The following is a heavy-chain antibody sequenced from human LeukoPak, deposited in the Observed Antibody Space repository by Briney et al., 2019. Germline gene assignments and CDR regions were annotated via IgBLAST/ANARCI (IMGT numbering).Heavy chain of an antibody. V-gene: IGHV3-15*01. J-gene: IGHJ4*02. CDR2: IKSKTDGGTT. D-gene: IGHD3-22*01. CDR1: GFTFSNDW. CDR3: TSYYYDSSGYFFDY. Sequence: PGGSLRLSCAACGFTFSNDWMSWVRQAPGKGLEWVGRIKSKTDGGTTDYAAPVKGRFTISRDDSKNTLYLQMNSLKTEDTAVYYRTSYYYDSSGYFFDYWGQGTLVTVSS.